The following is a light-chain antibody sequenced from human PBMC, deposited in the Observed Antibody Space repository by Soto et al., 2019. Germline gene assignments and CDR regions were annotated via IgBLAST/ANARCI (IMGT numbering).Light chain of an antibody. CDR2: DTS. CDR1: QSVGND. Sequence: EIQMTQSPSSLSASPGERATLSCRASQSVGNDLAWYQQKPGKAPKLVIYDTSTRASGVPTRISGSGSGTEFTLTISRLEPEDFAAYYCQKYSSAPCTFGGGTKVDI. CDR3: QKYSSAPCT. J-gene: IGKJ4*02. V-gene: IGKV3D-15*01.